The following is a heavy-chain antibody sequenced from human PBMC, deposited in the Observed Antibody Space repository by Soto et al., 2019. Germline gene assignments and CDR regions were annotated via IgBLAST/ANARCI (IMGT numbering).Heavy chain of an antibody. CDR3: ARDSSSGWYWFDP. Sequence: QVQLVESGGGVVQPGRSLRLSCAASGFTFSSYGMHWVRQAPGKGLEWVAVIWYDGSNKYYADSVKGRFTISRDNSKNTLYLQMNSLRVEDTAVYYCARDSSSGWYWFDPWGQGTLVTVSS. D-gene: IGHD6-19*01. CDR2: IWYDGSNK. J-gene: IGHJ5*02. CDR1: GFTFSSYG. V-gene: IGHV3-33*01.